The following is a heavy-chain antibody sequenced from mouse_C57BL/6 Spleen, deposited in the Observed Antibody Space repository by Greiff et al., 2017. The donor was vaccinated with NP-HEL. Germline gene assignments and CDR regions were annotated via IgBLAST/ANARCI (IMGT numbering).Heavy chain of an antibody. CDR2: IYPGSGNT. J-gene: IGHJ4*01. CDR1: GYTFTDYY. CDR3: ARSVHYYAMDY. Sequence: QVQLQQSGAELVRPGASVKLSCKASGYTFTDYYINWVKQRPGQGLEWIARIYPGSGNTYYNEKFKGKATLTAEKSSSTAYMQLSSLTSEDSAVYFYARSVHYYAMDYWGQGTSVTVSS. V-gene: IGHV1-76*01.